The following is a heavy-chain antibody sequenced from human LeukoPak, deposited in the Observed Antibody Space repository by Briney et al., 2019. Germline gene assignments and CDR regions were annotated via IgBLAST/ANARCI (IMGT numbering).Heavy chain of an antibody. CDR1: GFTFSSYA. J-gene: IGHJ3*02. D-gene: IGHD6-19*01. V-gene: IGHV3-23*01. CDR3: ARDRSSGWYRDAFDI. Sequence: GGSLRLSCAASGFTFSSYAMSWVRQAPGKGLEWVSGISGSGDNTYYADSVTGRFTISRDNAKNSLYLQMNSLRAEDTAVYYCARDRSSGWYRDAFDIWGQGTMVTVSS. CDR2: ISGSGDNT.